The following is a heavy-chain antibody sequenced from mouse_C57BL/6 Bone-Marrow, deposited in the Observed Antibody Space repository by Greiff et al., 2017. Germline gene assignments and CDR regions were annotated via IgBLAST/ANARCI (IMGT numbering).Heavy chain of an antibody. CDR2: IWTGEGT. D-gene: IGHD6-1*01. V-gene: IGHV2-9-1*01. J-gene: IGHJ3*01. Sequence: VKVVESGPGLVAPSQSLSITCTVSGFSLTSYAISWVRQPPGKGLEWLGVIWTGEGTNYNSAHKSRLSISKDNSKSQVFVKMNRRQTDDTDRYYCARTSDAWFAYWGQGTLVTVSA. CDR3: ARTSDAWFAY. CDR1: GFSLTSYA.